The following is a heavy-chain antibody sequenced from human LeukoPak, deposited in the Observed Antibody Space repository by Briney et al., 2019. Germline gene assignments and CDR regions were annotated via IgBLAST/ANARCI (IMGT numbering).Heavy chain of an antibody. CDR2: MNPNSGNT. J-gene: IGHJ6*03. CDR1: GYTFTSYD. CDR3: ARVVPAASLYYYYYMDV. V-gene: IGHV1-8*01. D-gene: IGHD2-2*01. Sequence: ASVKVSCKASGYTFTSYDINWVRQATGQGLEWMGWMNPNSGNTGYAQKFQGRVTMTRNTSISTAYMELSSLRSEDTAVYYCARVVPAASLYYYYYMDVWGKGTTVTVSS.